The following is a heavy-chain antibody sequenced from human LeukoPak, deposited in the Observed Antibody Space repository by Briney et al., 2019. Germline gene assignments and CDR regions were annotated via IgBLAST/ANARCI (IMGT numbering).Heavy chain of an antibody. D-gene: IGHD6-13*01. CDR3: ATRRSSSCLDY. CDR2: ISSSSYI. CDR1: GFTFSSYS. Sequence: GGSLRLSCAASGFTFSSYSMNWVRQAPGKGLEWVSSISSSSYIYYADSVKGRFTISRDNAKNSLYLQMNSLRAEDTAVYYCATRRSSSCLDYWGQGTLVTVSS. J-gene: IGHJ4*02. V-gene: IGHV3-21*01.